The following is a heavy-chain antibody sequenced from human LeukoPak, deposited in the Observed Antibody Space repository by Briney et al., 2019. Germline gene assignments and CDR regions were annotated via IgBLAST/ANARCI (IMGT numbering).Heavy chain of an antibody. CDR3: ARHVEVKYYFDY. J-gene: IGHJ4*02. Sequence: SETLSLTCTVSGGSISSYYWSWIRQPPGKGLEWIGYIYYSGSTNYNPSLKSRVTISVDTSKNQFSLKLSSVTAADTAVYYCARHVEVKYYFDYWGQGTLVTVSS. CDR1: GGSISSYY. CDR2: IYYSGST. V-gene: IGHV4-59*08. D-gene: IGHD2-21*01.